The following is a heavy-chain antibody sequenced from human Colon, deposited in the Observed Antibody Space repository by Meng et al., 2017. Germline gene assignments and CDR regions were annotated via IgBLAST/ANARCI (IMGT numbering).Heavy chain of an antibody. CDR3: ARVSYSGYDPDY. V-gene: IGHV1-2*02. Sequence: QVQLVQYGAEGKKPGASVKVSCKASGYSFTAYYIHWVRQAPGQGLEWMGWINPDSGGTKYTQNFQGRVTMTRDTSISTAYMDLSRLRSDDTAIYYCARVSYSGYDPDYWGQGTLVTVSS. J-gene: IGHJ4*02. CDR1: GYSFTAYY. CDR2: INPDSGGT. D-gene: IGHD5-12*01.